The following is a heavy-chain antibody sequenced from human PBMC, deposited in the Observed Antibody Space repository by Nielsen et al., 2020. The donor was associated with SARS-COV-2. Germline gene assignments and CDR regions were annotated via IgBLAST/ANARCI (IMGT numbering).Heavy chain of an antibody. CDR1: GGSISSYY. CDR3: ARRYRSYGLIYYFDY. Sequence: SETLSLTCTVSGGSISSYYWSWIRQPPGKGLEWIGYIYYSGSTNYNPSLKSRVTISVDTSKNQFSLKLSSVTAADTAAYYCARRYRSYGLIYYFDYWGQGTLVTVSS. V-gene: IGHV4-59*08. CDR2: IYYSGST. D-gene: IGHD5-18*01. J-gene: IGHJ4*02.